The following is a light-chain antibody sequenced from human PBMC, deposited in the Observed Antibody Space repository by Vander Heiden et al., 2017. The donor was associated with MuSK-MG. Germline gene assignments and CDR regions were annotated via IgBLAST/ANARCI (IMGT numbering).Light chain of an antibody. CDR1: QHIASY. V-gene: IGKV1-9*01. J-gene: IGKJ4*01. Sequence: IQLTQSPSSLSASVGDRVTITCRASQHIASYLAWYQQKPGKAPKLLIYVVSTSLSPVPSTLRACGSLTDFTLTIIILQPAHFPTYYCQHLNTYPLTFGGGTKLXLK. CDR3: QHLNTYPLT. CDR2: VVS.